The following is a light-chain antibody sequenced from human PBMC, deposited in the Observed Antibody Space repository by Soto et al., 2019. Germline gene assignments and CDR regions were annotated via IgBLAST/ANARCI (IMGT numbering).Light chain of an antibody. CDR2: DVS. V-gene: IGLV2-11*01. Sequence: QSVLTQPRSVSGSPGQSVTISCTGTSSDVGGYNYVSWYQQHPGKAPKLMIYDVSERPSGVPDRFSGSKSGNTASLTISGLQAEDEANHYCCSYAGSYTLYVFVTGTKVTVL. CDR1: SSDVGGYNY. CDR3: CSYAGSYTLYV. J-gene: IGLJ1*01.